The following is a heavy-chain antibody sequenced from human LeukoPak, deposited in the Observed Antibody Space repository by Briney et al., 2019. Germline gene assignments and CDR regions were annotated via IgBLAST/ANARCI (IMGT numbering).Heavy chain of an antibody. Sequence: PGGSLRLSCAASGFTVSSNYMSWVRQAPGKGLEWVSVIYSGGSTSYADSVKGRFTISRDNSKNTLYLQMNSLRAEDTAVYYCARSWGGNYYYYGMDVWGQGTTVTVSS. CDR1: GFTVSSNY. CDR2: IYSGGST. CDR3: ARSWGGNYYYYGMDV. D-gene: IGHD3-10*01. V-gene: IGHV3-53*01. J-gene: IGHJ6*02.